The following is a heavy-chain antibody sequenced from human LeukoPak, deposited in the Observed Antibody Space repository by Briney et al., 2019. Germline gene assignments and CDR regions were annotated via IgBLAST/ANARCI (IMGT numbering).Heavy chain of an antibody. J-gene: IGHJ3*02. CDR1: GFTFSSYG. V-gene: IGHV3-33*06. D-gene: IGHD1-14*01. CDR3: AKSRAPTADPDAFDI. CDR2: IWYDGSNK. Sequence: PGRSLRLSCAASGFTFSSYGMHWVRQAPGKGLEWVAVIWYDGSNKYYADSVKGRFTISRDNSKRSLYLQLNSLKPEDTAVYYCAKSRAPTADPDAFDIWGQGTMVTVSS.